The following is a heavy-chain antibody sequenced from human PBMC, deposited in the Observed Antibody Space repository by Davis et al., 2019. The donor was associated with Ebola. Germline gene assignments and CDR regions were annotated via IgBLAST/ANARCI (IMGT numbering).Heavy chain of an antibody. Sequence: GESLKISCKGSGYSFTSYWIGWVRQMPGKGLEWMGIIYPGDSDTRYSPSFQGQVTISADKSISTAYLQWSSLKASDTAMYYCARQVECSSTSCYKVGYYYYYMDVWGKGTTVTVSS. CDR1: GYSFTSYW. D-gene: IGHD2-2*02. V-gene: IGHV5-51*01. CDR2: IYPGDSDT. J-gene: IGHJ6*03. CDR3: ARQVECSSTSCYKVGYYYYYMDV.